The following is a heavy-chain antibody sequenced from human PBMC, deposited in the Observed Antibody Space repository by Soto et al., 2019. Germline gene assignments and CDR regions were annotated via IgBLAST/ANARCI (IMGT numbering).Heavy chain of an antibody. CDR1: GFTFRNYA. V-gene: IGHV3-23*01. CDR3: ARDLIYSSSWSLSPYYYYYGMDV. J-gene: IGHJ6*02. D-gene: IGHD6-13*01. CDR2: IYDDTSST. Sequence: PGGSLRLSCVASGFTFRNYAMSWVRQAPGKGLEWVSGIYDDTSSTYYADSVKGRFTISRDNSKNSLYLQMNSLRAEDTAVYYCARDLIYSSSWSLSPYYYYYGMDVWGQGTTVTVSS.